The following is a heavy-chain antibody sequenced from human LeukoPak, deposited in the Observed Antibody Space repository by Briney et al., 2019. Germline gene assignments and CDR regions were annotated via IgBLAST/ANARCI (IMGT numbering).Heavy chain of an antibody. Sequence: SETLSLTCTVSGGSISSGGYYWSWIRQHPGKGLEWIGYIYYSGSTYYNPSLKSRVTISVDTSKNQFSLKLSSVTAADTAVYYCARDTAAATVDYWGQGTLVTASS. CDR1: GGSISSGGYY. CDR2: IYYSGST. V-gene: IGHV4-31*03. CDR3: ARDTAAATVDY. D-gene: IGHD6-13*01. J-gene: IGHJ4*02.